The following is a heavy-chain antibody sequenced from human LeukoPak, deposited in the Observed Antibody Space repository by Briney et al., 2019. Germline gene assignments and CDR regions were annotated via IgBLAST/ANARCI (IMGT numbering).Heavy chain of an antibody. J-gene: IGHJ5*02. CDR1: VYSFTNYV. Sequence: VSVKVSCKASVYSFTNYVITWVGQAPGLGLEWMGGINAFNDDRDHAQKFQGRVTMTKNTTTSTDYMQLRSLRSDDTAVYYCARDGSGTWSDPWGQGTLVTVSS. V-gene: IGHV1-18*01. D-gene: IGHD3-10*01. CDR2: INAFNDDR. CDR3: ARDGSGTWSDP.